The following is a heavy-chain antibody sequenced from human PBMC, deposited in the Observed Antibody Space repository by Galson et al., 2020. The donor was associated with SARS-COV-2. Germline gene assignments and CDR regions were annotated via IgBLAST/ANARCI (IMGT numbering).Heavy chain of an antibody. V-gene: IGHV3-23*01. J-gene: IGHJ3*02. Sequence: GESLKISCAASGFTFSSYAMSWVPQAPGKGLEWVSAISGNGGSTYYAESVKSRFTSSRDNSKNTLYLQMNSLRAEDTAVYYCAKSAPQRTMLVYELDAVDIWGQGTMVTVSS. D-gene: IGHD3-3*01. CDR3: AKSAPQRTMLVYELDAVDI. CDR1: GFTFSSYA. CDR2: ISGNGGST.